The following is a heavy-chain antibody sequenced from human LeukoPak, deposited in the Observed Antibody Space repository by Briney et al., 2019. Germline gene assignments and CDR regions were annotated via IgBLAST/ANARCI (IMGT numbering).Heavy chain of an antibody. V-gene: IGHV3-9*03. D-gene: IGHD3/OR15-3a*01. CDR2: ITWNSGSV. CDR3: AKGLGVAFLIVDGLDM. Sequence: GGSLRLSCAASGFTFHDYAIHWVRQVPGKGLEWVSGITWNSGSVLYADSVRGRFTISRDNAKNSLYLQMNSLRPEDMAFYYCAKGLGVAFLIVDGLDMCSQGTMVTV. J-gene: IGHJ3*02. CDR1: GFTFHDYA.